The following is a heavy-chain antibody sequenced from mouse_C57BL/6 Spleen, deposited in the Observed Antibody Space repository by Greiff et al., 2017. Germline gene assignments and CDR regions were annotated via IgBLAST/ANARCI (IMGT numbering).Heavy chain of an antibody. CDR2: ISPGSGST. J-gene: IGHJ4*01. V-gene: IGHV1-55*01. Sequence: VQLQQPGAELVKPGASVKMSCKASGYTFTSYWITWVKQRPGQGLEWIGDISPGSGSTNYNEKFKSKATLTVDTSSSTAYMQLSSLTSEDSAVYDCARWGGVRGVYYAMDDWGQGTSVTVSS. D-gene: IGHD5-1*01. CDR1: GYTFTSYW. CDR3: ARWGGVRGVYYAMDD.